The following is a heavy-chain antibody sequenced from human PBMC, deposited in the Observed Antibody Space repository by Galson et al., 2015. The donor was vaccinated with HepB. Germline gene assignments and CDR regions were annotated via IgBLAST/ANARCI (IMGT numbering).Heavy chain of an antibody. CDR2: ISTYNGNT. Sequence: SVKVSCKASGSSFTSHGISWVRQAPGQGLEWMGWISTYNGNTNYAQKFQDRVTMTTDTSTNTAYMEVRSLRSDDTAVYYCARDSMYDLGYGDHWGQGTLVTVSS. CDR3: ARDSMYDLGYGDH. D-gene: IGHD5-12*01. J-gene: IGHJ4*02. V-gene: IGHV1-18*01. CDR1: GSSFTSHG.